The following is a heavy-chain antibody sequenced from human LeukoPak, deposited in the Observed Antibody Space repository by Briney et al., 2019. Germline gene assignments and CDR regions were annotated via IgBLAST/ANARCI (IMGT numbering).Heavy chain of an antibody. D-gene: IGHD5-12*01. J-gene: IGHJ4*02. CDR2: INPNSGAT. Sequence: ASVTVSCKASGYTFTGYYIHWVRQAPGQGLEWMGWINPNSGATKSAQKFQGRVTMTRDTSISTAHMEVTSLTSDDTAVYYCARDGFSATAFDYWGQGTLVTVSS. V-gene: IGHV1-2*02. CDR3: ARDGFSATAFDY. CDR1: GYTFTGYY.